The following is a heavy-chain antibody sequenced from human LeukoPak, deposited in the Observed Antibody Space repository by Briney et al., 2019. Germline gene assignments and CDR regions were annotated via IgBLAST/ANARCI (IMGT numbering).Heavy chain of an antibody. Sequence: GGSLRLSCAASGFTFSSYAMSWVRQAPGKGLEWVSAISGSGGSTYYADSVEGRFTISRDNSKSTLYLQMNSLRAEDTAVYYCAKDARYYYDSSGYYDYWGQGTLVTVSS. J-gene: IGHJ4*02. CDR2: ISGSGGST. V-gene: IGHV3-23*01. CDR3: AKDARYYYDSSGYYDY. D-gene: IGHD3-22*01. CDR1: GFTFSSYA.